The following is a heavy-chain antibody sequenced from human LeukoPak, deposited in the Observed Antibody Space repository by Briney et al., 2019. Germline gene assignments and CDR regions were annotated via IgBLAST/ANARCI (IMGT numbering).Heavy chain of an antibody. CDR3: ARSDYYKYYYYYGMDV. J-gene: IGHJ6*02. CDR1: GGSISSYY. Sequence: SETLSLTCTVSGGSISSYYWSWIRQPPGKGLEWIGYIYYSGSTNYHPSLKSRVTISVDTSKHQFSLNLSSVTAADTAVYYCARSDYYKYYYYYGMDVWGQGTTVTVSS. CDR2: IYYSGST. V-gene: IGHV4-59*01. D-gene: IGHD4-17*01.